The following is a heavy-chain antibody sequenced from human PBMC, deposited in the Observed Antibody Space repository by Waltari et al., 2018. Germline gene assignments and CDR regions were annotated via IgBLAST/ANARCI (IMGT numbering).Heavy chain of an antibody. CDR2: IIPIFGTA. CDR3: ARDLGDHVTLDY. Sequence: QVQLVQSGAEVKKPGSSVTVPCKASGATFSSYAISWVRQAPGQGLEWMGGIIPIFGTANYAQKFQGRVTITADESTSTAYMELSSRRSEDTAVYYCARDLGDHVTLDYWGQGTLVTVSS. D-gene: IGHD3-16*01. CDR1: GATFSSYA. J-gene: IGHJ4*02. V-gene: IGHV1-69*13.